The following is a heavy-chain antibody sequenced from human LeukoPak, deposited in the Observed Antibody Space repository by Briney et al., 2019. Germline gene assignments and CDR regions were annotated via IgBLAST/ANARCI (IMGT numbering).Heavy chain of an antibody. J-gene: IGHJ3*02. CDR1: GYSFTSYW. CDR2: IYPGDSDT. Sequence: PGESLKISCKGSGYSFTSYWIGWVRQMPGKGLEWMGIIYPGDSDTRYRPSFQGQVTISADKSISTAYLQLSSLKASDTAMYYCARRIVGIYDSSGYSHDAFDIWGQGTMVTVSS. CDR3: ARRIVGIYDSSGYSHDAFDI. V-gene: IGHV5-51*01. D-gene: IGHD3-22*01.